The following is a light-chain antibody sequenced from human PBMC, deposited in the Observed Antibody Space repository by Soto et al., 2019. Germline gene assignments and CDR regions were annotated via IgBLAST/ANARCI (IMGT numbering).Light chain of an antibody. CDR3: QQHESYPWT. J-gene: IGKJ1*01. CDR2: DAS. Sequence: DIQMTQSPYTLSGSVGDRVTITCRASQSISIWLSWYQQKPEKAPKLLIYDASSLESGVPSRFSGSGSGTEFTLTISSLQPDDFATYYCQQHESYPWTFGQGTKVDIK. V-gene: IGKV1-5*01. CDR1: QSISIW.